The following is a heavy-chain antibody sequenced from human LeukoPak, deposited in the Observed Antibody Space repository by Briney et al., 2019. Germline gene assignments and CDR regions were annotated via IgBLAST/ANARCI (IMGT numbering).Heavy chain of an antibody. Sequence: KPSETLSLTCTASGGSISNYHCTCIRHPAGKGLEWIGRIYPSGSTNRNPSLKSRVTILVDESKNQFSLRLSSVTAADTAFYYCARDKGASYWDIEPFDSWGQATTVTVSS. CDR2: IYPSGST. V-gene: IGHV4-4*07. J-gene: IGHJ3*02. CDR1: GGSISNYH. D-gene: IGHD1-26*01. CDR3: ARDKGASYWDIEPFDS.